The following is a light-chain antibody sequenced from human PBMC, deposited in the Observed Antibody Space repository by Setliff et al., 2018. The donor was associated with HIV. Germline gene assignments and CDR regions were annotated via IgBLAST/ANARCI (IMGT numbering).Light chain of an antibody. CDR3: CSYAGSYTWV. Sequence: QSVLTQPRSVSGSPGQSVTISCTGTSSDVGGYKHVSWYQQHPGKAPKLIIYDVTKRPSGVPDRFSGSKSGNTASLTISGLQAEDETDYYCCSYAGSYTWVFGGGTQRTVL. CDR1: SSDVGGYKH. CDR2: DVT. J-gene: IGLJ3*02. V-gene: IGLV2-11*01.